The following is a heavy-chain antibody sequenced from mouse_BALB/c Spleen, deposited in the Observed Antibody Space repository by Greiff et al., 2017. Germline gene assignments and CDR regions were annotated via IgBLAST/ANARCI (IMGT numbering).Heavy chain of an antibody. CDR2: IYPGDGDT. J-gene: IGHJ4*01. CDR3: AKGYGSTAMDY. V-gene: IGHV1-87*01. CDR1: GYTFTSYW. Sequence: VKLMESGAELARPGASVKLSCKASGYTFTSYWMQWVKQRPGQGLEWIGAIYPGDGDTRYTQKFKGKATLTADKSSSTAYMQLSSLASEDSAVYYCAKGYGSTAMDYWGQGTSVTVSS. D-gene: IGHD1-1*01.